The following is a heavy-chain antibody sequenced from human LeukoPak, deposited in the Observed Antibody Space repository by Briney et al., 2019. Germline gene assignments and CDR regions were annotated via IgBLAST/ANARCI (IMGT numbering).Heavy chain of an antibody. V-gene: IGHV3-23*01. CDR1: GFTFSSYA. CDR2: ISGSGGST. J-gene: IGHJ3*02. Sequence: HPGGSLRLSCAASGFTFSSYAMSWVRQAPGKGLEWVSAISGSGGSTYYADSVRGRFTISRDNSKNTLYLQMNSLRAEDTAVYYCAKEGFCSSTSCYGEAFDIWGQGTMVTVSS. CDR3: AKEGFCSSTSCYGEAFDI. D-gene: IGHD2-2*01.